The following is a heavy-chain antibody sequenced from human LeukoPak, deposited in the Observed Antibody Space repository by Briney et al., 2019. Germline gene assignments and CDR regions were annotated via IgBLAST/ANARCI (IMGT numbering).Heavy chain of an antibody. CDR1: GFTFSDYY. V-gene: IGHV3-66*04. CDR2: IYSGGST. J-gene: IGHJ6*02. CDR3: ARHHYYGMDV. Sequence: PGGSLRLSCAASGFTFSDYYMSWVRQAPGKGLEWVSVIYSGGSTYYADSVKGRFSISGDNSKNTLYLQMNSLRVDDTAVYYCARHHYYGMDVWGQGTTVTVSS.